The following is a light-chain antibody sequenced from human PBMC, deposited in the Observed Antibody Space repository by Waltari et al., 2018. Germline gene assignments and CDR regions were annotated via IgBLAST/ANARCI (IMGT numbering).Light chain of an antibody. J-gene: IGKJ1*01. CDR1: QTIGTS. Sequence: DIQMTQSPSTLSASVGDRVPITCRASQTIGTSLAWYQQKPGRPPKLLIYKTSRLGSGVPRRCSGSGCGREFTHTIRGLQPGEFAYYYCHQDNSYSTWTSGQGIKGEI. CDR2: KTS. CDR3: HQDNSYSTWT. V-gene: IGKV1-5*03.